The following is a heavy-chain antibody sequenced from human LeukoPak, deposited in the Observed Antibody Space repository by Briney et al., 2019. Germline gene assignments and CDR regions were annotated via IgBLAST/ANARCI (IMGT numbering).Heavy chain of an antibody. V-gene: IGHV3-23*01. CDR3: ARGAHGDYDP. D-gene: IGHD4-17*01. Sequence: GGSLRLSCAASAFTFSTYAMSWVRQAPGKGLEWFSSISTGADSTYYADSVQGRFTISRDNSKNTLYLQMSGLSAGDRAVYFCARGAHGDYDPWGQGTLVTVSS. CDR1: AFTFSTYA. J-gene: IGHJ5*02. CDR2: ISTGADST.